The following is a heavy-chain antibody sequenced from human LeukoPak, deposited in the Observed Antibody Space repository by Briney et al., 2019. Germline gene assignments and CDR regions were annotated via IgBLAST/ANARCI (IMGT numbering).Heavy chain of an antibody. D-gene: IGHD3-22*01. CDR3: ARDARTVGITMIVVGFDY. CDR1: GFTFSSYA. Sequence: GRSLRLSCAASGFTFSSYAMYWVRQSPGKGLEWVAVISYDGSNKYYADSVKGRFTISRDNSKNTLYLQMNSLRAEDTAVYYCARDARTVGITMIVVGFDYWGQGALVTVSS. J-gene: IGHJ4*02. V-gene: IGHV3-30*04. CDR2: ISYDGSNK.